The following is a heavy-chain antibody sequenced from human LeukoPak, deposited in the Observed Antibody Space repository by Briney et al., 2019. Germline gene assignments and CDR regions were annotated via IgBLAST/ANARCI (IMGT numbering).Heavy chain of an antibody. CDR2: ISSSSSYI. J-gene: IGHJ4*02. CDR3: ARDAPYYYDSSGYSDY. D-gene: IGHD3-22*01. Sequence: GGSLILSCAASGFTFSSYSMNWVRQAPGKGLEWVSSISSSSSYIYYADSVKGRFTISRDNAKNSLYLQMNSLRAEDTAVYYCARDAPYYYDSSGYSDYWGQGTLVTVSS. CDR1: GFTFSSYS. V-gene: IGHV3-21*01.